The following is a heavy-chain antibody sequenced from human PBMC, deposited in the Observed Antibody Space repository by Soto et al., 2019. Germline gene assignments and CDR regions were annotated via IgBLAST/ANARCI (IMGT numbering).Heavy chain of an antibody. D-gene: IGHD2-21*01. V-gene: IGHV4-34*01. CDR2: INHAGNT. J-gene: IGHJ5*02. CDR1: GGSLSDNY. Sequence: QVHIQQWGAGLLKPSETLSLTCAVYGGSLSDNYWNWLRQSPGKGLEWIGEINHAGNTNYNPSLRGRVIISVDTAKMQFSLNLRSVSAADTAVYYSARGRGEFDPWGQGTPVTVSS. CDR3: ARGRGEFDP.